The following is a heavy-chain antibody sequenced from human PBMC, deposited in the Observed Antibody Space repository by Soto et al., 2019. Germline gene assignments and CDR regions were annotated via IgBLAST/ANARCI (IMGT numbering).Heavy chain of an antibody. Sequence: GGSRRLSCAASGFTFSTYGMHWVRQAPGKGLEWVAAMSYDGTKQYYVDSVKGRFTISRDNSRNTLFLQLNSLRDEDTAVNNGTKESGSNCIDHWGQGAPVTVS. V-gene: IGHV3-30*18. J-gene: IGHJ4*02. CDR1: GFTFSTYG. CDR3: TKESGSNCIDH. D-gene: IGHD1-26*01. CDR2: MSYDGTKQ.